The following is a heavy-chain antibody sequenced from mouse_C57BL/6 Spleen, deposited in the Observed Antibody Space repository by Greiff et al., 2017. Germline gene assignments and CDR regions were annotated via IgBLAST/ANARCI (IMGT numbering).Heavy chain of an antibody. CDR3: TRAAYYSNYLYYFDY. Sequence: EVMLVESGEGLVKPGGSLKLSCAASGFTFSSYAMSWVRQTPEKRLEWVAYISSGGDYIYYADTVKGRFTISRDNARNTLYLQMSRLKSEDTAMYYCTRAAYYSNYLYYFDYWGQGTTLTVSS. CDR1: GFTFSSYA. J-gene: IGHJ2*01. D-gene: IGHD2-5*01. CDR2: ISSGGDYI. V-gene: IGHV5-9-1*02.